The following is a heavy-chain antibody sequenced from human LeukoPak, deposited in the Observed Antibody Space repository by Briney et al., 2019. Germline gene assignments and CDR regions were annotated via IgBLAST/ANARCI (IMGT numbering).Heavy chain of an antibody. J-gene: IGHJ5*02. CDR2: IWYNGSNK. D-gene: IGHD4-17*01. Sequence: GGTLRLSCAASGFTFSSFAMHWVRQAPGKGREWVADIWYNGSNKYYAESVKGRFTISRDNSKNMLYLQLNSLRAEDTAVYYCSRGGYGDYNNWFDPWGQGTLVIVSS. CDR1: GFTFSSFA. V-gene: IGHV3-33*01. CDR3: SRGGYGDYNNWFDP.